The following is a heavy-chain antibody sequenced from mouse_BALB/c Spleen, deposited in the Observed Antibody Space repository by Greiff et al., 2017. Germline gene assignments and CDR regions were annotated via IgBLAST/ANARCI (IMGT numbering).Heavy chain of an antibody. J-gene: IGHJ1*01. Sequence: EVQVVESGGGLVKPGGSLKLSCAASGFTFSSYAMSWVRQTPEKRLEWVASISSGGSTYYPDSVKGRFTISRDNARNILYLQMSSLRSEDTAMYYCARGLYGSSLWYFDVWGAGTTVTVSS. V-gene: IGHV5-6-5*01. CDR2: ISSGGST. CDR1: GFTFSSYA. CDR3: ARGLYGSSLWYFDV. D-gene: IGHD1-1*01.